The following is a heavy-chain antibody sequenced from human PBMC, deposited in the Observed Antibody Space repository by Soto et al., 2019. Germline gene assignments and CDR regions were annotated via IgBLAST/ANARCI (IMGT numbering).Heavy chain of an antibody. CDR3: AIDCGYGGNDFDF. D-gene: IGHD2-15*01. CDR2: ISSSGSTI. CDR1: GFTFSDYD. J-gene: IGHJ4*02. V-gene: IGHV3-11*01. Sequence: GGSLRLSCAASGFTFSDYDMSWIRQAPGKGLEWDSYISSSGSTIYYADSVKGRFTISRDNAKNAQYLQMNSLRAEDTAVYYGAIDCGYGGNDFDFRGQGTPV.